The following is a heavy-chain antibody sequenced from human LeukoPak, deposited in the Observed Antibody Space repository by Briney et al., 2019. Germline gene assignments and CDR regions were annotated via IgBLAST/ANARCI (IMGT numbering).Heavy chain of an antibody. Sequence: PSETLSLTCTVSGGSISSGDYYWSWIRQPPGKGLEWIGYIYYSGSTYYNPSLKSRVTISVDTSKNQFSLKLSSVTAADTAVYYCARGGASYVSGWFDPWGQGTLVTVSS. CDR3: ARGGASYVSGWFDP. D-gene: IGHD1-26*01. V-gene: IGHV4-30-4*01. CDR2: IYYSGST. J-gene: IGHJ5*02. CDR1: GGSISSGDYY.